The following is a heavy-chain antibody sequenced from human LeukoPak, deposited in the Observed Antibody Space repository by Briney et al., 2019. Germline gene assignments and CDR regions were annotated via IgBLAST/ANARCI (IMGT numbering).Heavy chain of an antibody. Sequence: QSGGSLRLSCAASGFTFSRYWMSWVRQAPGKGLEWVSAISGSGGSTYYADSVKGRFTISRDNSKNTLYLQMNSLRAEVTAVYYCAKDRTGSGWSFDYWGQGTLVTVSS. CDR2: ISGSGGST. CDR3: AKDRTGSGWSFDY. J-gene: IGHJ4*02. V-gene: IGHV3-23*01. CDR1: GFTFSRYW. D-gene: IGHD6-19*01.